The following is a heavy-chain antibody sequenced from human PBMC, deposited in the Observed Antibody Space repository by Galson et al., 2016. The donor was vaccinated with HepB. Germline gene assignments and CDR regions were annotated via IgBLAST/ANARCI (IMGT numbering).Heavy chain of an antibody. D-gene: IGHD3/OR15-3a*01. CDR1: GYTFTSYG. CDR3: ARDGPAYVNDF. V-gene: IGHV1-18*01. J-gene: IGHJ4*02. CDR2: ISTYNGDT. Sequence: SVKVSCKASGYTFTSYGITWVRQAPGQGLEWMGWISTYNGDTNYAQNLQGRVSMTTDTTTTTAYMELRSLRSDDTAVYYWARDGPAYVNDFWGQGTLVTVSA.